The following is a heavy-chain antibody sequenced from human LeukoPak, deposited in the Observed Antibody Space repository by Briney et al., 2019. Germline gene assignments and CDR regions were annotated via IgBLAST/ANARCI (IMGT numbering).Heavy chain of an antibody. Sequence: GGSLRLSCAASGFTFSDYYMAWMRRAPGKGLEWVSYISGTIYYADSVKGRFTMSRDNAKNSLYLQMNSLRVEDTAVYYCARDKAAAGTRGYFDYWGQGALVTVSS. J-gene: IGHJ4*02. CDR2: ISGTI. CDR1: GFTFSDYY. D-gene: IGHD6-13*01. V-gene: IGHV3-11*01. CDR3: ARDKAAAGTRGYFDY.